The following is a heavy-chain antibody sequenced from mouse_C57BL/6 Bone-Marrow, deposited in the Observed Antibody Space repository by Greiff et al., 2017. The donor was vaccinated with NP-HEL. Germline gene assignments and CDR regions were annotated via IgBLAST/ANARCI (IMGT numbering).Heavy chain of an antibody. V-gene: IGHV1-64*01. CDR1: GYTFTSYW. J-gene: IGHJ2*01. CDR2: IHPNSGST. CDR3: AREGGSYSYFDY. D-gene: IGHD1-1*01. Sequence: QVQLQQPGAELVKPGASVKLSCKASGYTFTSYWMHWVKQRPGQGLEWIGMIHPNSGSTNYNEKFKSKATLTVDKSSSTAYMHLSSLTSEDSAVYYCAREGGSYSYFDYWGQGTTLTVSS.